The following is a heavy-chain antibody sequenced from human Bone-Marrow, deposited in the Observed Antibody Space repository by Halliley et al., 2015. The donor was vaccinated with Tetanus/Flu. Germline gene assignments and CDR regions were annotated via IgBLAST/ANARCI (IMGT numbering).Heavy chain of an antibody. Sequence: LEWIGYIYYPGTTYYNPSLQSRVSMSLDTSKNQFSLNLTSVTAADTAVYYCAREGYGDYVPIDYWGQGTLVTVSS. CDR2: IYYPGTT. V-gene: IGHV4-31*02. J-gene: IGHJ4*02. CDR3: AREGYGDYVPIDY. D-gene: IGHD4-17*01.